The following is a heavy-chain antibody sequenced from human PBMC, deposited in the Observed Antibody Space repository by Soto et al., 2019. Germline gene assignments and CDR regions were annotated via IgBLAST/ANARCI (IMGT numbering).Heavy chain of an antibody. CDR3: ARDGRVVVAATPGLDYYYGMDV. J-gene: IGHJ6*02. CDR1: GFTFSSYA. Sequence: SLRLSCAASGFTFSSYAMHWVRQAPGKGLEWVAVISYDGSNKYYADSVKGRFTISRDNSKNTLYLQMNSLRAEDTAVYYCARDGRVVVAATPGLDYYYGMDVWSQGTTVTVSS. D-gene: IGHD2-15*01. CDR2: ISYDGSNK. V-gene: IGHV3-30-3*01.